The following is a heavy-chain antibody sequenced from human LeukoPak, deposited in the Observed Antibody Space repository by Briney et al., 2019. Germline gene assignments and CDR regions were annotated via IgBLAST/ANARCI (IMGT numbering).Heavy chain of an antibody. CDR3: ARALTCYYGSGSSSESSG. D-gene: IGHD3-10*01. V-gene: IGHV3-30-3*01. CDR2: ISYDGSNK. J-gene: IGHJ4*02. CDR1: GFTFSSYA. Sequence: GGSLRLSCAASGFTFSSYAMHWVHQAPGKGLEWVAVISYDGSNKYYADSVKGRFTIARDNSKNTLYLQMKSLRAEDTAVYYCARALTCYYGSGSSSESSGWGQGTLVTVSS.